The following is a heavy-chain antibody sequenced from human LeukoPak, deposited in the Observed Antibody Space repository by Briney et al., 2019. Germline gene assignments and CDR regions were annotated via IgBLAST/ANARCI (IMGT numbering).Heavy chain of an antibody. V-gene: IGHV3-30-3*01. CDR1: GFTFSSYA. J-gene: IGHJ4*02. D-gene: IGHD5-18*01. CDR3: ARTRGYSYGSDY. CDR2: ISYDGSNK. Sequence: GGSLRLSCAASGFTFSSYAMRWVRQAPGKGLEWVAVISYDGSNKYYADSVKGRFTISRDNAKNSLYLQMNSLRAEDTAVYYCARTRGYSYGSDYWGQGTLVTVSS.